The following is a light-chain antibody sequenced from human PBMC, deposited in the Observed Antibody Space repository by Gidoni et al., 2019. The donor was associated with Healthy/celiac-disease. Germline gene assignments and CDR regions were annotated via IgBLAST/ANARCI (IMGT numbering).Light chain of an antibody. V-gene: IGKV3-11*01. CDR3: QQRSNWPPIT. Sequence: EIVLTQSPATLSLSPGARATLSCRASQSVSSYLAWYQQKPGQAPRLLIYDASNRATGIPARFSGSGSVTDFTLTISILEPEYFAVYYCQQRSNWPPITFGQRTRLEIK. CDR2: DAS. J-gene: IGKJ5*01. CDR1: QSVSSY.